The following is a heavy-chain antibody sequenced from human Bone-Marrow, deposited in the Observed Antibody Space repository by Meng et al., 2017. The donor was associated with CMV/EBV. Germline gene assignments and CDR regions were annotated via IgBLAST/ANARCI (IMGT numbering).Heavy chain of an antibody. Sequence: GESLKISCAASGFTFSSYDMHWVRQATGKGLEWVSAIGTAGDTYYPGSVKGRFTISRENAKNSLYLQMNSLSAGDTAVYYCARDGDRDDWGYKGYGMDVWGQRTTVTVSS. CDR3: ARDGDRDDWGYKGYGMDV. CDR1: GFTFSSYD. D-gene: IGHD7-27*01. CDR2: IGTAGDT. J-gene: IGHJ6*02. V-gene: IGHV3-13*01.